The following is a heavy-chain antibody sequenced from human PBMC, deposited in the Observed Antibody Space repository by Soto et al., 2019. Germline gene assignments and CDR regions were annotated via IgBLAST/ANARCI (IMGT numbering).Heavy chain of an antibody. D-gene: IGHD4-17*01. CDR1: GGSISSGDYY. CDR2: IYYSGST. V-gene: IGHV4-30-4*01. J-gene: IGHJ1*01. Sequence: SKTLSLTCTVSGGSISSGDYYWSWIRQPPGKGLEWIGYIYYSGSTYYNPSLKSRVTISVDTSKNQFSLKLSSVTAADTAVYYCASEDYGGNSVAEYFQHWGQGTLVTVSS. CDR3: ASEDYGGNSVAEYFQH.